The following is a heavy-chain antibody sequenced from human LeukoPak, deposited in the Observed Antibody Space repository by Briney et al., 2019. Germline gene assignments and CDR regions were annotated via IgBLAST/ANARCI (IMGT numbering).Heavy chain of an antibody. J-gene: IGHJ4*02. Sequence: ASVKVSCKASGYTFTSYDINWVRQATGRGLEWMGWMNPNSGNTGYAQKFQGRVTMTRNTSISTAYMELSGLGSEETAVYYCARCPPSGSYACVHWGQGTLVTVSS. CDR1: GYTFTSYD. V-gene: IGHV1-8*01. CDR3: ARCPPSGSYACVH. D-gene: IGHD1-26*01. CDR2: MNPNSGNT.